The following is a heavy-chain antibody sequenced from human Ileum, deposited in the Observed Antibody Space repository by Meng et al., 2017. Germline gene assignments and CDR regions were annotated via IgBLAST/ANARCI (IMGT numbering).Heavy chain of an antibody. CDR2: ISHSGSA. D-gene: IGHD4-23*01. V-gene: IGHV4-4*02. Sequence: GQLKESGPGLVRPSGTLYLTRAVSSGSISSNTYWSWVRQPPGKGLEWIGQISHSGSAYYNPSLKSRVTMSVDKSKSQFSLMLTSVTAADTAIYYCARHGGYSQDFWGQGTLVTVSS. J-gene: IGHJ4*02. CDR3: ARHGGYSQDF. CDR1: SGSISSNTY.